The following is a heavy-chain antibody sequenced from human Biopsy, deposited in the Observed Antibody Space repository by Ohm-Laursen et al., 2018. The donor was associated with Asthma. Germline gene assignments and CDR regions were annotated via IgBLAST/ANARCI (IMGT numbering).Heavy chain of an antibody. CDR2: ISYHGSNK. D-gene: IGHD3-3*01. CDR1: GFTLRRYG. Sequence: SLRLSCAPSGFTLRRYGMHWVRPAPGKGLAWVAVISYHGSNKYYADSVKGRFTISRDNSKNTLYLQMNSLRAEDTAVYYCASQSSGPDFWSGYYYFDYWGQGTLVPVSS. CDR3: ASQSSGPDFWSGYYYFDY. J-gene: IGHJ4*02. V-gene: IGHV3-30*03.